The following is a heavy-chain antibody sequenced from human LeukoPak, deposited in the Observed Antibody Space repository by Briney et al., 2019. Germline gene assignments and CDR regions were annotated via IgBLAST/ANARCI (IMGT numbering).Heavy chain of an antibody. D-gene: IGHD6-19*01. V-gene: IGHV3-33*01. Sequence: GGSLRLSCEVSGFIFSNYGMHWVRQAPGKGLEWVALIWYDGRTKFHGDSVRGRFTISRDNSANTLYLQMSSLRVEDTAVYYCAREWGRIAVAGGPGYWGQGALVTVSS. CDR1: GFIFSNYG. CDR3: AREWGRIAVAGGPGY. CDR2: IWYDGRTK. J-gene: IGHJ4*02.